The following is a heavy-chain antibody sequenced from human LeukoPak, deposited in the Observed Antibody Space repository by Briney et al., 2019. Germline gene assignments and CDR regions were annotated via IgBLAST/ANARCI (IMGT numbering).Heavy chain of an antibody. CDR3: ARVAVSGPTGWFDS. Sequence: GGSLRLSCAGSGFALKSCLTWVRQAPGKGLEWVSSISSTSAYIHYADPVKGRFTISRDNVDNVVYLEMNSLGAEDTATYYCARVAVSGPTGWFDSWGQGTLVIVSS. D-gene: IGHD2-8*02. J-gene: IGHJ5*01. V-gene: IGHV3-21*01. CDR2: ISSTSAYI. CDR1: GFALKSC.